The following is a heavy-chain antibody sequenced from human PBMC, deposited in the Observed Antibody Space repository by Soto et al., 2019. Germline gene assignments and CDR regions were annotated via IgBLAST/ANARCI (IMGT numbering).Heavy chain of an antibody. Sequence: GGSLRLSCAASGFTFSSYWMHWVRQAPGKGLVWVSRINSDGSSTSYADSVKGRFTISRDNAKNTLYLQMNSLRAEDTAVYYCARDPLRGLQLFFGYYYGMDVWGQGTTVTVSS. CDR3: ARDPLRGLQLFFGYYYGMDV. J-gene: IGHJ6*02. D-gene: IGHD5-12*01. V-gene: IGHV3-74*01. CDR1: GFTFSSYW. CDR2: INSDGSST.